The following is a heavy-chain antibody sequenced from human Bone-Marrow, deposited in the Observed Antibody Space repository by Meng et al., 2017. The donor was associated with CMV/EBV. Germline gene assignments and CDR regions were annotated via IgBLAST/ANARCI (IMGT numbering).Heavy chain of an antibody. CDR2: ISSSSSYI. D-gene: IGHD6-6*01. Sequence: GESLKISCAASGFTFSSYSMNWVRQAPGKGLEWVSSISSSSSYIYYADSVEGRFTISRDNAKNSLYLQMNSLRAEDTAVYYCARAQSSRKTFDYWGQGTLVTVSS. CDR3: ARAQSSRKTFDY. V-gene: IGHV3-21*01. CDR1: GFTFSSYS. J-gene: IGHJ4*02.